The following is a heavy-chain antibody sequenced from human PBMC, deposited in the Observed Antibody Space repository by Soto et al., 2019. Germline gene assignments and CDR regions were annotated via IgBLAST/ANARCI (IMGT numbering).Heavy chain of an antibody. CDR1: GYTFTSFA. Sequence: GPSVKVSCKASGYTFTSFAMHWVRQAPGQRFEWMGWIKGDNDNTRFSQKFQDRVTITRDTSASTDYMELTSQRFEDTAVYYCARGRTTVTKFSSYCYRGGWGKVTTVTV. J-gene: IGHJ6*03. V-gene: IGHV1-3*01. CDR2: IKGDNDNT. D-gene: IGHD4-17*01. CDR3: ARGRTTVTKFSSYCYRGG.